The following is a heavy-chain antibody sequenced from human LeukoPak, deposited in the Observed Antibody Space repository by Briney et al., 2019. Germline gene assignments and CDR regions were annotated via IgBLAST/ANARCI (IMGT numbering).Heavy chain of an antibody. V-gene: IGHV4-39*01. CDR1: GGSIRSSSYY. J-gene: IGHJ4*02. D-gene: IGHD6-19*01. CDR3: ARQVVAVAGTGYFDY. CDR2: NYYSGST. Sequence: SETLSLTCTVSGGSIRSSSYYWGWIRQPPGKGLEWIGSNYYSGSTYYNASLKSRGTISVDTSKNQFSLKLNSVTAADTAVYFCARQVVAVAGTGYFDYWGQGTLVTVSS.